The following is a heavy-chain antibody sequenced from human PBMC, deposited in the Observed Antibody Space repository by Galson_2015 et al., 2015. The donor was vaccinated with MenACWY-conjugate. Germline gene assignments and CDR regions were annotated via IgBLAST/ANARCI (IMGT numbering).Heavy chain of an antibody. CDR3: TRADHRYCSRTNCPFDH. J-gene: IGHJ4*02. CDR1: GFTFRNYW. D-gene: IGHD2-2*01. V-gene: IGHV3-7*03. Sequence: SLRLSCAASGFTFRNYWMTWVRQAPGKGLEWVASIKKDGSEKYYVDSVKGRFTISRDDSRSIAYLQMNSLKTEDTAVYYCTRADHRYCSRTNCPFDHWGQGALVTVSS. CDR2: IKKDGSEK.